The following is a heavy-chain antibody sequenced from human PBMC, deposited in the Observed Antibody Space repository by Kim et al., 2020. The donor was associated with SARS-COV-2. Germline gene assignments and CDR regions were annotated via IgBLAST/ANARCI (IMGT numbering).Heavy chain of an antibody. V-gene: IGHV3-23*01. CDR1: GITLSTYA. CDR3: SKFAYKWKDRDGCDV. D-gene: IGHD1-20*01. J-gene: IGHJ3*01. CDR2: INYSGGST. Sequence: GGSLRLSCAAYGITLSTYAMNWVRQAPGKGLGWVSSINYSGGSTYYADSVRGRFTISRDNFKNTVSVQMNSLRGEDTAHYFCSKFAYKWKDRDGCDVWG.